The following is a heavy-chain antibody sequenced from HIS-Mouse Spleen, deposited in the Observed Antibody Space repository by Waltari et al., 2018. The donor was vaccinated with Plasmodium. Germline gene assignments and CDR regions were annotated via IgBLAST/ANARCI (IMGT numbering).Heavy chain of an antibody. V-gene: IGHV3-53*01. CDR1: GFTVSSNY. CDR2: IYSGGST. J-gene: IGHJ3*02. Sequence: EVQLVESGGGLIQPGGSLRLSCAASGFTVSSNYMSWVRQAPGKGLEWVLVIYSGGSTYYADPVKGRFTISRDNSKNTLDLQMNSLRAEDTAVYYCARGMKSSSSAFDIWGQGTMVTVSS. CDR3: ARGMKSSSSAFDI. D-gene: IGHD6-6*01.